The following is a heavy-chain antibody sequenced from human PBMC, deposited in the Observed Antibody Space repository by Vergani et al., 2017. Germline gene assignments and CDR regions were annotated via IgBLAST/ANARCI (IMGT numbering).Heavy chain of an antibody. J-gene: IGHJ4*02. CDR1: GGSISSSSYY. CDR2: IYYSGST. V-gene: IGHV4-39*07. Sequence: QLQLQESGPGLVKPSETLSLTCTVSGGSISSSSYYWGWIRQPPGKGLEWIGSIYYSGSTYYNPSLKSRVTISVDTSKNQFSLKLSSVTAADTAVVYCARDLRESYYDSSGRGLDYWGQGTLVTVSS. D-gene: IGHD3-22*01. CDR3: ARDLRESYYDSSGRGLDY.